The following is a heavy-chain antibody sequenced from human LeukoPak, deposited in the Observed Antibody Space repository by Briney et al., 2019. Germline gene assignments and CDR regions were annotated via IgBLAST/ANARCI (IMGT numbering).Heavy chain of an antibody. V-gene: IGHV1-18*01. J-gene: IGHJ2*01. CDR3: ARVTTTVVTPLWYFDL. D-gene: IGHD4-23*01. CDR1: GYTFTSYG. Sequence: ASVKVSCKASGYTFTSYGISWVRQAPGQGLEWMGWISAYNGNTNYAQKLQGRVTMTTDTSTSTAYMELRSLRSDDTAVYYCARVTTTVVTPLWYFDLWGRGTLVTVSS. CDR2: ISAYNGNT.